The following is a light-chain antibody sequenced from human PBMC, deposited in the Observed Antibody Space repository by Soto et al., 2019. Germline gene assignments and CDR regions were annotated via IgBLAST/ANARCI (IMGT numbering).Light chain of an antibody. CDR3: QQYYRPWT. CDR2: WAS. J-gene: IGKJ1*01. CDR1: QSVLYSSNNKNY. Sequence: DIVMTQSPASLAVSLGERAPINCKSSQSVLYSSNNKNYLAWYQQKPGQPPKLLIYWASTRESGVPDRFSGSGSGTDFTLTISSLQAEDVAVYYCQQYYRPWTFGQGTKVEIK. V-gene: IGKV4-1*01.